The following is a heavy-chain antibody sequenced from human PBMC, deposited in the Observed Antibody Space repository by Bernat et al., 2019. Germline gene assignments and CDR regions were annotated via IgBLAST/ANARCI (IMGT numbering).Heavy chain of an antibody. J-gene: IGHJ4*02. CDR2: ITASGGST. CDR1: GFTFSSYA. Sequence: EVQLLESGGGLVQPGGSLRLSCAASGFTFSSYAMSWVRQAPGKGLEWVSSITASGGSTHHADSVKGRFTISRDNSKNTVYLQMDSLRAEDTAIYYCADPAPGYWGQGTLVIVSS. CDR3: ADPAPGY. D-gene: IGHD2-15*01. V-gene: IGHV3-23*01.